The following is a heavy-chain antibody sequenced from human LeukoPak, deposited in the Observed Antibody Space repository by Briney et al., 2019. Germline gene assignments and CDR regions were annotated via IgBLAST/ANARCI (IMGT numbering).Heavy chain of an antibody. CDR1: GFPFSSYW. CDR2: IKQDGSEK. J-gene: IGHJ4*02. D-gene: IGHD5-18*01. CDR3: AKLMGTYGYYY. V-gene: IGHV3-7*01. Sequence: PGGSLRLSCAAAGFPFSSYWMSWVRQAPGKGLEWVANIKQDGSEKYYVDSVKGRFTISRDNAKNSLYLQMNSLRAEDTAVYYCAKLMGTYGYYYWGQGTLVTVSS.